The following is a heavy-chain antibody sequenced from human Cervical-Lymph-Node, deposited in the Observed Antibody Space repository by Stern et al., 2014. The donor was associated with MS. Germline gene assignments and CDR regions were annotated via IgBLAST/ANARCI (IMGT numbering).Heavy chain of an antibody. CDR1: GYTFTSYY. V-gene: IGHV1-46*01. CDR3: ARNYYDSSGYQNYYYYGMDV. CDR2: INPSGGST. D-gene: IGHD3-22*01. J-gene: IGHJ6*02. Sequence: KLVQSGAEVKKPGASVKVSCKASGYTFTSYYMHWVRQAPGQGLEWMGIINPSGGSTSYAQKFQGRVTMTRDTSTSTVYMELSSLRSEDTAVYYCARNYYDSSGYQNYYYYGMDVWGQGTTVTVSS.